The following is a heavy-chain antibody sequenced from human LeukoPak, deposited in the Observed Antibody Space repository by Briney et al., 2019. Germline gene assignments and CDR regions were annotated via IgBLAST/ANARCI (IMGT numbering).Heavy chain of an antibody. CDR1: GLSVSSKY. V-gene: IGHV3-66*01. J-gene: IGHJ4*02. CDR3: AFVGRPHHSHDISDYLDY. D-gene: IGHD5-12*01. Sequence: SGGSLRLSCAASGLSVSSKYMMWVRQAPGKGLQWVSVLYTAGYTDFAASVRGRFIISRDRSKNTFLLQMNNLTSADTAVHYCAFVGRPHHSHDISDYLDYWGRGTLVTV. CDR2: LYTAGYT.